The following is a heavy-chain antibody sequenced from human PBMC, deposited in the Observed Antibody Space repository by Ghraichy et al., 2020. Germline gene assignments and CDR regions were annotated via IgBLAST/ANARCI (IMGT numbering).Heavy chain of an antibody. CDR3: AHIPAAMFYYKSDMDV. V-gene: IGHV3-23*01. CDR1: AFPFSNYA. J-gene: IGHJ6*02. D-gene: IGHD2-2*01. CDR2: ISATGATT. Sequence: LSLTCAASAFPFSNYAMSWVRQAPGRGLEWVSGISATGATTYYADSVKGRVIISRDNSKNTLDLQMTNLRAEDTVVYYCAHIPAAMFYYKSDMDVWGQGTTVTVSS.